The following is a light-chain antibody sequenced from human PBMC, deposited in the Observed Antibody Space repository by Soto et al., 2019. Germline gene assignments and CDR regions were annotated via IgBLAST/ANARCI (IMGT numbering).Light chain of an antibody. Sequence: QSVLTQPPSASGTPGQRVTISCSGSSSNIGSNTVNWYQQLPGTAPKLLIYSGNQRPSGVPDRFSGSKSGTSASLAISGLQSEDEADYYCAAWDDSLNGHYVFGTGTKV. CDR3: AAWDDSLNGHYV. V-gene: IGLV1-44*01. J-gene: IGLJ1*01. CDR2: SGN. CDR1: SSNIGSNT.